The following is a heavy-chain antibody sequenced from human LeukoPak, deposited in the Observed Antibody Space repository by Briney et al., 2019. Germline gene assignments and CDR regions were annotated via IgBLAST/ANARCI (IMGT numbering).Heavy chain of an antibody. CDR3: ARVALGNYGEFDC. Sequence: GGSLRLSCAASGFTLSDHYMAWVRQAPGKGLEWVGRIRNKIKSYTTEYAASVKGRFSISSDDSKNSLYLQMNSLKTEDTAVYYCARVALGNYGEFDCWGQGTLATVSS. CDR2: IRNKIKSYTT. J-gene: IGHJ4*02. CDR1: GFTLSDHY. D-gene: IGHD4/OR15-4a*01. V-gene: IGHV3-72*01.